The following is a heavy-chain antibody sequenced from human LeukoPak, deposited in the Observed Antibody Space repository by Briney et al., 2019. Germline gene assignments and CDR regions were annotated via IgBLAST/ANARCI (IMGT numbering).Heavy chain of an antibody. D-gene: IGHD3-3*01. V-gene: IGHV3-72*01. CDR1: GFSFSNHY. Sequence: GGSLRLSCAASGFSFSNHYINWVRQTPGKGLEGVGRTRNKAESYKTEYAASVQGRFTISRDDSKKSLFLHMNSLKTEDTAVYYCARESSIFEVVTRSYMDVWGKGTTVTVSS. J-gene: IGHJ6*03. CDR3: ARESSIFEVVTRSYMDV. CDR2: TRNKAESYKT.